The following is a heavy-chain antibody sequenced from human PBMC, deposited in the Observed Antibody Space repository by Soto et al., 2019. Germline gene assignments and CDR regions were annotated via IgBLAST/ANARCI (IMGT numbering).Heavy chain of an antibody. J-gene: IGHJ3*02. Sequence: QVQLVQSGAEVKKPGASVKVSCKASGYTFTSYDMHWVRQAPGQRLEWMGWINAGNGNTKYSQKFQGRVTITRDTSASTAYMELSSLRSEDTAVYYCARDSIRSGGFGERAAFDIWGQGTMVTVSS. D-gene: IGHD3-10*01. CDR3: ARDSIRSGGFGERAAFDI. V-gene: IGHV1-3*01. CDR2: INAGNGNT. CDR1: GYTFTSYD.